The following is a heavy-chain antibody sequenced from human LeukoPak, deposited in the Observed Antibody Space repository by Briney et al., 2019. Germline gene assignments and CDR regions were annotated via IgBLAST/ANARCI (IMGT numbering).Heavy chain of an antibody. CDR2: INHSGST. CDR1: GGSFSGYY. Sequence: SETPSLTCAVYGGSFSGYYWSWIRQPPGKGLEWIGEINHSGSTNYNPSLKSRVTISVDTSKNQFSLKLSSVTAADTAVYYCARVDIVVVPAAMGDYYYYYGMDVWGQGTTVTVSS. D-gene: IGHD2-2*01. V-gene: IGHV4-34*01. CDR3: ARVDIVVVPAAMGDYYYYYGMDV. J-gene: IGHJ6*02.